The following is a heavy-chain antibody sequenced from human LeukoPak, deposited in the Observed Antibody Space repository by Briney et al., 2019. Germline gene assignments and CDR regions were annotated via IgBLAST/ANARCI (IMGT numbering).Heavy chain of an antibody. V-gene: IGHV3-72*01. J-gene: IGHJ3*01. CDR2: SRNKLKGYST. CDR1: GFTFSDYY. Sequence: GGSLRLSCAASGFTFSDYYMDWVRQAPGKGLEWVGRSRNKLKGYSTAYAASVTGRFTVSRDESNNLLYLQMNSLKTEDTAVYYCARGLNSFDFWGPGTVVTVSS. CDR3: ARGLNSFDF.